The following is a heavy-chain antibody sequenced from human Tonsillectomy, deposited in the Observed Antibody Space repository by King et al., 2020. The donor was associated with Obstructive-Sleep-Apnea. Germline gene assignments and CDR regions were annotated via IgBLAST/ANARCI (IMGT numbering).Heavy chain of an antibody. Sequence: VQLQQWGAGLLKPSETLSLTCGVYGGSFSDYYWSWIRQPPGKGLEWIGEISDSGSSNYNPSLKSRVTISVGTSKNQFSLKLSSVTAADTAVYYCARAARLRSSSWKYYFDYWGQGTLVTVSS. V-gene: IGHV4-34*01. CDR2: ISDSGSS. J-gene: IGHJ4*02. CDR1: GGSFSDYY. CDR3: ARAARLRSSSWKYYFDY. D-gene: IGHD6-13*01.